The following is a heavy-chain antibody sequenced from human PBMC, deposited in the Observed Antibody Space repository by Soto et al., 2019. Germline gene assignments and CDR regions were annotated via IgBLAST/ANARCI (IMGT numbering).Heavy chain of an antibody. J-gene: IGHJ4*02. CDR2: ISWNSGSI. CDR1: GFTFDDYA. CDR3: AKDRGDYNEGGAPGRLDY. Sequence: EVQLVESGGGLVQPGRSLRLSCAASGFTFDDYAMHWVRQAPGKGLEWDSGISWNSGSIGYADSVKGRFTISRDNAKNSLYLQMNSLRAEDTALYYCAKDRGDYNEGGAPGRLDYWGQGTLVTVSS. V-gene: IGHV3-9*01. D-gene: IGHD4-17*01.